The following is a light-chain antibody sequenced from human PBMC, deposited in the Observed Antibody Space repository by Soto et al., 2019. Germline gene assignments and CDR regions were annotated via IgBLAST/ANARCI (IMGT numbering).Light chain of an antibody. Sequence: DIQMTQSPSTLSASVGDRVTITCRASQSISDSLAWYQQKPGKAPKLLIYDASTLESGVPSRFSGSGSGTEFTLTITSLQPDDFATYYCQQYNVYSPWTFGQGTKVDIK. CDR3: QQYNVYSPWT. CDR2: DAS. CDR1: QSISDS. V-gene: IGKV1-5*01. J-gene: IGKJ1*01.